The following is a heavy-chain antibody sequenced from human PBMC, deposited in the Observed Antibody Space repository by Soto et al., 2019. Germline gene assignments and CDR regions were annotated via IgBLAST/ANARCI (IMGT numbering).Heavy chain of an antibody. D-gene: IGHD6-13*01. J-gene: IGHJ4*02. CDR1: GASISNTNW. CDR3: AIPGAGDFDY. Sequence: QVQLQESSPGLVEPSGTLSLTCAVSGASISNTNWWRWVRQPPGKGLEWIGEIYHSGTTNCDPSLKSRVTISVDKYKNQFSLKLSSVTAADTAVYYCAIPGAGDFDYWGQGTLVTVSS. CDR2: IYHSGTT. V-gene: IGHV4-4*02.